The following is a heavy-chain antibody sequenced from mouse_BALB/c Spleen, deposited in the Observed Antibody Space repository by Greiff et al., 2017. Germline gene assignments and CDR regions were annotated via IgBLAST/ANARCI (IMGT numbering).Heavy chain of an antibody. V-gene: IGHV1-9*01. CDR3: ARGKFITTATWAY. CDR1: GYTFSSYW. CDR2: ILPGSGST. J-gene: IGHJ3*01. Sequence: VQLQQSGAELMKPGASVKISCKATGYTFSSYWIEWVKQRPGHGLEWIGEILPGSGSTNYNEKFKGKATFTADTSSNTAYMQLSSLTSEDSAVYYCARGKFITTATWAYWGQGTLVTVSA. D-gene: IGHD1-2*01.